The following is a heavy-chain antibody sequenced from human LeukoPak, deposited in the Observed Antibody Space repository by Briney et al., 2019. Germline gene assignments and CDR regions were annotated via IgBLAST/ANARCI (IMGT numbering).Heavy chain of an antibody. CDR1: GFTFSAFA. CDR3: AKGALYGSGSYYSAFDI. D-gene: IGHD3-10*01. CDR2: IRSTGAST. J-gene: IGHJ3*02. V-gene: IGHV3-23*01. Sequence: QPGGSLRLSCAASGFTFSAFAMTWVRQAPGKGLEWVSTIRSTGASTYYADSVKGRFTISRDNSKNTLYLQMNILTAKDTAVYYCAKGALYGSGSYYSAFDIWGQGTMVTVSS.